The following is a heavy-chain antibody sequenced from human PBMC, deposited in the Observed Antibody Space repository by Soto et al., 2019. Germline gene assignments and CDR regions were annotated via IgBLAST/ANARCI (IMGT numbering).Heavy chain of an antibody. CDR3: IRDLEAGHRGVFYI. CDR2: ISSSDGTT. J-gene: IGHJ3*02. CDR1: GFTFSADA. D-gene: IGHD6-25*01. Sequence: EVQLLESGGGLVQPGGSLRLSCVASGFTFSADAMSWVRQAPGKGLEWVSIISSSDGTTYYADSARGRFTVSRDNSRNTLFLQMNSLSVEDTAEYYCIRDLEAGHRGVFYIWGQGTMVTVSS. V-gene: IGHV3-23*01.